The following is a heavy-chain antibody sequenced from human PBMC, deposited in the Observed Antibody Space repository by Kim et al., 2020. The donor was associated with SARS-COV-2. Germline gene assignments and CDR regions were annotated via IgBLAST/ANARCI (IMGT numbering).Heavy chain of an antibody. V-gene: IGHV3-23*01. CDR1: GFTFSSYA. CDR3: AKDYPYGVGITFRLGDY. J-gene: IGHJ4*02. Sequence: GGSLRLSCAASGFTFSSYAMSWVRQAPGKGLEWVSAISGSGGSTYYADSVKGRFTISRDNSKNTLYLQMNSLRAEDTAVYYCAKDYPYGVGITFRLGDYWGQGTLVTVSS. D-gene: IGHD2-21*01. CDR2: ISGSGGST.